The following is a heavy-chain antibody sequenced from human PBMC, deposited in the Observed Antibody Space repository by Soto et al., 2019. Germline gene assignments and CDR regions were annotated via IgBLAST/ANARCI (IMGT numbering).Heavy chain of an antibody. CDR1: GFTFSSYG. V-gene: IGHV3-33*01. D-gene: IGHD3-3*01. CDR2: IWYDGSNK. J-gene: IGHJ4*02. CDR3: ARDPDTGLLSQYYFDY. Sequence: GGSLRLSCAASGFTFSSYGMHWVRQAPGKGLEWVAVIWYDGSNKYYADSVKGRFTISRDNSKNTLYLQMNSLRAEDTAVYYCARDPDTGLLSQYYFDYWGQGTLVTVSS.